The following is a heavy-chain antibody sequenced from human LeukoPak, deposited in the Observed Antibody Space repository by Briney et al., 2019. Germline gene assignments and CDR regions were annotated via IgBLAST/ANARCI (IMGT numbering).Heavy chain of an antibody. CDR1: GFIFSSYA. V-gene: IGHV3-23*01. D-gene: IGHD1-26*01. Sequence: GGSLRLSCVASGFIFSSYAMSWVRQSPGKGLEWVSSISASGDRSYYPDSVKGRFTISRDNSKNTLYLQMNSLRAEDTAVYYCARGGSYLSAFDIWGQGTMVTVSS. J-gene: IGHJ3*02. CDR3: ARGGSYLSAFDI. CDR2: ISASGDRS.